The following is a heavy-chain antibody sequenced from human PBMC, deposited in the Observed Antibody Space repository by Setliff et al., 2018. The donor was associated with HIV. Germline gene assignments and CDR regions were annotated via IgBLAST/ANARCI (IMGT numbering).Heavy chain of an antibody. J-gene: IGHJ6*03. D-gene: IGHD1-7*01. V-gene: IGHV3-21*01. CDR3: ARSGGIGNYLWDV. CDR1: GFTFSSYC. Sequence: GESLRLSCVASGFTFSSYCMDWFRQAPGKGLEWVSSISYGSTYIYQSDSVRGRFTISRDDAKKSLYLQMNSLGAEDTAVYYCARSGGIGNYLWDVWGKGTTVTVS. CDR2: ISYGSTYI.